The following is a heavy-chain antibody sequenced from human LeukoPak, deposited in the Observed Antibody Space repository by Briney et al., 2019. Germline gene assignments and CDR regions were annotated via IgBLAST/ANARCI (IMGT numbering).Heavy chain of an antibody. Sequence: GGALRLSCAASGFTFSTYWMHWVRQAPGKGLGWVSRINSDGSSTTYADSVKGRFTISRDKAKNTLFLQMNSLRAEDTAVYYCARDLSYGLDHWGQGTLVTVSS. D-gene: IGHD4-17*01. J-gene: IGHJ4*02. CDR1: GFTFSTYW. CDR2: INSDGSST. CDR3: ARDLSYGLDH. V-gene: IGHV3-74*03.